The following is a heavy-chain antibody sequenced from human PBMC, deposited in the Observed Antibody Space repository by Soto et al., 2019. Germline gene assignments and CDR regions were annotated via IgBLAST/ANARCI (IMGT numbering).Heavy chain of an antibody. CDR1: GYTFTRCG. CDR2: ISGYNGDT. D-gene: IGHD1-1*01. Sequence: ASVKVSCKASGYTFTRCGISWVRQAPGQGLEWMGWISGYNGDTNYAQKVQGRVTMTIDTSTSTAYMELRSLTSDDTAIYYCAKNGQLPYYSYGMDVWGQGTTVTVSS. CDR3: AKNGQLPYYSYGMDV. J-gene: IGHJ6*02. V-gene: IGHV1-18*01.